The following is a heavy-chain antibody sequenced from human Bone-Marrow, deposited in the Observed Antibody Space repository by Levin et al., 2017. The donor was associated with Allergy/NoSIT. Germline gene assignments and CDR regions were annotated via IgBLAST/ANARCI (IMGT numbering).Heavy chain of an antibody. J-gene: IGHJ4*02. CDR1: GVTFTNAW. Sequence: AGGSLRLSCAGSGVTFTNAWMSWVRQAPGKGLEWVGRIKSTTDGGTTEYATPVKGRFTISRDDSKKTMFLQMNSLKTEDTAVYYCTTELRWSPADLDYWGQGTLVTVSS. CDR3: TTELRWSPADLDY. V-gene: IGHV3-15*01. D-gene: IGHD4-23*01. CDR2: IKSTTDGGTT.